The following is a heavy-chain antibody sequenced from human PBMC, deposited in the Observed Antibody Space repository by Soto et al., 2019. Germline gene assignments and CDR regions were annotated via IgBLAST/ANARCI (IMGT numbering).Heavy chain of an antibody. V-gene: IGHV3-33*01. J-gene: IGHJ2*01. CDR1: GFTFSSYG. CDR2: IWYDGSNK. CDR3: ARTPQYYYNQVLYSDL. Sequence: QVQLVESGGGVVQPGRSLRLSCAASGFTFSSYGMHWVRQAPGKGLEWVAVIWYDGSNKYYADSVKGRFTISRDNSKNTLYLQMNSLRAEDRAVYYWARTPQYYYNQVLYSDLWGRGPLVTVSS. D-gene: IGHD3-16*01.